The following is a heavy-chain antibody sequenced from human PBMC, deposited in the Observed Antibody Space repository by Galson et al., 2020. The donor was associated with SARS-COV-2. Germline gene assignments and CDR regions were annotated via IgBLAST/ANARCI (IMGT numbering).Heavy chain of an antibody. CDR1: GGSISSYY. Sequence: SQTLSLTCTVSGGSISSYYWSWIRQPAGKGLEWIGRIYTSGSTNYNPSLKSRVTMSVDTSKNQFSLKLSSVTAADTAVYYCARHYYYGSGSYLVPGYGMDVWGQGTTGTVSS. J-gene: IGHJ6*02. CDR2: IYTSGST. V-gene: IGHV4-4*07. CDR3: ARHYYYGSGSYLVPGYGMDV. D-gene: IGHD3-10*01.